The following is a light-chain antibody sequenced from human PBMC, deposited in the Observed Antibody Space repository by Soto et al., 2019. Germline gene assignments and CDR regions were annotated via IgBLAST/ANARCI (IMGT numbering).Light chain of an antibody. Sequence: EIALAQSPGTLCLSPGERAHLSCRASQSVSSAYLAWYQQKPGQAPRLLIYDVSSRATGIPDRFSGSGSGTDFTLTVSRLEPEDFAVYYCQQYGSSPETFGQGTKVDIK. J-gene: IGKJ1*01. CDR2: DVS. V-gene: IGKV3-20*01. CDR1: QSVSSAY. CDR3: QQYGSSPET.